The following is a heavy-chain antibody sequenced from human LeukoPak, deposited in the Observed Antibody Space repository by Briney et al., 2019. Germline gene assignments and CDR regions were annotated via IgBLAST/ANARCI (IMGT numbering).Heavy chain of an antibody. V-gene: IGHV5-51*01. CDR2: IYPGDSDT. Sequence: GESLKISCKGSGYSFTSYWIGWVRQMPGKGLEWMGIIYPGDSDTRYSPSFQGQVTISADKSISTAYLQWSSLKASDTAMYYCARSSPYVPVLEAPPRAVGDIWGQGTMVTVSS. J-gene: IGHJ3*02. D-gene: IGHD3-16*01. CDR1: GYSFTSYW. CDR3: ARSSPYVPVLEAPPRAVGDI.